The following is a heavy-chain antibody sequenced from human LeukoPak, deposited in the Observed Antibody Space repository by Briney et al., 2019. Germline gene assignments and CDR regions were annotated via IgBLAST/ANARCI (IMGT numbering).Heavy chain of an antibody. J-gene: IGHJ6*03. CDR1: GYTFTGYY. V-gene: IGHV1-18*04. Sequence: ASVKVSCKASGYTFTGYYMHWVRQAPGQGLEWMGWISAYNGNTNYAQKLQGRVTMTTDTSTSTAYMELRSLRSDDTAVYYCASMRYYYGSGSYAAGYYYYMDVWGKGTTVTVSS. D-gene: IGHD3-10*01. CDR3: ASMRYYYGSGSYAAGYYYYMDV. CDR2: ISAYNGNT.